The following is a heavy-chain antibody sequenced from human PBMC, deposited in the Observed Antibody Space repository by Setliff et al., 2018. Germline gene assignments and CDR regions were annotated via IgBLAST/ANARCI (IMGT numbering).Heavy chain of an antibody. V-gene: IGHV4-38-2*02. CDR1: GYSISSGDY. CDR3: ARAGYDSSGYYSY. J-gene: IGHJ4*02. Sequence: SETLSLTCTVSGYSISSGDYWGWIRQPPGKGLEWIGSIYHSGSTYYNPSLKSRVSISVDTSKNLFSLKLSALTAADTAVYYCARAGYDSSGYYSYWGQGTLVTVSS. CDR2: IYHSGST. D-gene: IGHD3-22*01.